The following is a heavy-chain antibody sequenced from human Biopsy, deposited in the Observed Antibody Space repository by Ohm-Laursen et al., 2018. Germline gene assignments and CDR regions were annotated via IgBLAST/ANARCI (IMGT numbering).Heavy chain of an antibody. J-gene: IGHJ2*01. V-gene: IGHV1-69*06. CDR2: SIPLFNTA. CDR1: GGTFTNHA. D-gene: IGHD3-22*01. CDR3: ARFPLGAYDDSGSYRAVEHWYFDL. Sequence: ASVKVSCKASGGTFTNHAVGWVRQAPGQGLEWVGSSIPLFNTANYADKFQGRVTLTADKSTTTAYMELSSRRSEDTAIYYCARFPLGAYDDSGSYRAVEHWYFDLWGRGTLVTVSP.